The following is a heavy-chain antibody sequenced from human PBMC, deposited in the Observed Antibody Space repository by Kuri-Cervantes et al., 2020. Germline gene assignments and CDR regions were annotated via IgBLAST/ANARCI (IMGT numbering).Heavy chain of an antibody. Sequence: GGPVRLSCAASGFTFSSYAMHWVRQAPGKGMEWVAVILYDGSNKYYEDSVKDRSTISRDNSKNTLYLQMNSLRAEDTAVYYCAKDGFIIAGAPFVRGQGTLVTVSS. CDR3: AKDGFIIAGAPFV. CDR1: GFTFSSYA. CDR2: ILYDGSNK. D-gene: IGHD6-13*01. J-gene: IGHJ4*02. V-gene: IGHV3-30-3*01.